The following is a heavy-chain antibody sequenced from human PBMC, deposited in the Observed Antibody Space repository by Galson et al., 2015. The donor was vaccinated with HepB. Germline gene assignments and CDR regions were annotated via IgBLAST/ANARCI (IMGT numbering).Heavy chain of an antibody. CDR3: ARDFGRGFCSDTSCRYFDY. V-gene: IGHV3-48*02. CDR2: INPGSTTI. J-gene: IGHJ4*02. D-gene: IGHD2-15*01. Sequence: SLRLSCAASGFSFRTYSMNWVRQAPGKGLEWLSFINPGSTTIYYADSVKGRFTVSRDNAKNSLYLQLNSLRDEDTAVYYCARDFGRGFCSDTSCRYFDYWCEGTLVTVSS. CDR1: GFSFRTYS.